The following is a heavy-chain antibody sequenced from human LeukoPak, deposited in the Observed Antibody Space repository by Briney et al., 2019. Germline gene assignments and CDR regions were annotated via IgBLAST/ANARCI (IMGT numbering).Heavy chain of an antibody. J-gene: IGHJ4*02. Sequence: ASVTVSFKASGYTFTCYYMHWVRQAPGQGLEWMGWINPNSGGTNYAQKFQGRVTMTRDTSISTAYMELSRLRSDDTAVYYCAKGVMTTAKLGTLTCDYWGQGTLVTVSS. V-gene: IGHV1-2*02. CDR3: AKGVMTTAKLGTLTCDY. CDR2: INPNSGGT. CDR1: GYTFTCYY. D-gene: IGHD4-17*01.